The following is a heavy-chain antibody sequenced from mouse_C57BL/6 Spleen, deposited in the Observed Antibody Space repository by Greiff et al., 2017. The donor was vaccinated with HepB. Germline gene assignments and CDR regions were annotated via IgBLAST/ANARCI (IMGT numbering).Heavy chain of an antibody. Sequence: EVKLMESGGGLVKPGGSLKLSCAASGFTFSDYGMHWVRQAPEKGLEWVAYISSGSSTIYYADTVKGRFTISRDNAKNTLFLQMTSLRAEDTAMYYCSRPRYGNFYAMDYWGQGTSVTVSS. D-gene: IGHD2-10*02. CDR3: SRPRYGNFYAMDY. J-gene: IGHJ4*01. CDR2: ISSGSSTI. CDR1: GFTFSDYG. V-gene: IGHV5-17*01.